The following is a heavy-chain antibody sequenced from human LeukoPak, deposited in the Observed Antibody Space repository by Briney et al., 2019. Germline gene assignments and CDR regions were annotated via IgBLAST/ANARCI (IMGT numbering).Heavy chain of an antibody. CDR2: INPNSGGT. CDR3: ARGGSFYFDY. Sequence: ASVKVSCKASGCTFTGYYMHWVRQAPGQGLEWMGWINPNSGGTNYAQKFQGRVTMTRDTSISTVYMELSSLRSEDTAVYYCARGGSFYFDYWGQGTLVTVSS. V-gene: IGHV1-2*02. J-gene: IGHJ4*02. CDR1: GCTFTGYY. D-gene: IGHD1-26*01.